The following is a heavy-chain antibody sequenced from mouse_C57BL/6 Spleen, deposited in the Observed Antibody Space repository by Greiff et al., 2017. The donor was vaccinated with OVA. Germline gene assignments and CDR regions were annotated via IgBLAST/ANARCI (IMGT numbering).Heavy chain of an antibody. Sequence: EVQRVESGPGLVKPSQSLSLTCSVTGYSITSGYYWNWIRQFPGNKLEWMGYISYDGSNNYNPSLKNRISITRDTSKNQFFLKLNSVTTEDTATYYCARSYGSHWYFDVWGTGTTVTVSS. CDR3: ARSYGSHWYFDV. CDR2: ISYDGSN. D-gene: IGHD1-1*01. V-gene: IGHV3-6*01. J-gene: IGHJ1*03. CDR1: GYSITSGYY.